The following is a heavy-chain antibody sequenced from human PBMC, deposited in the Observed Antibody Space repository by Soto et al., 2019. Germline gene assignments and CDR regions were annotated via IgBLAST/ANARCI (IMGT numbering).Heavy chain of an antibody. CDR1: GGSISSSSYY. V-gene: IGHV4-39*01. D-gene: IGHD5-12*01. CDR2: FYYSGST. J-gene: IGHJ6*03. CDR3: ARISVASRYMDV. Sequence: PSKTLSLTCTVSGGSISSSSYYWGWIRQSPGKGLEWIGSFYYSGSTYYSPSLKSRVTISGDTSKKQISLRLSSVTAADTAVYYCARISVASRYMDVWGKGTTVTVSS.